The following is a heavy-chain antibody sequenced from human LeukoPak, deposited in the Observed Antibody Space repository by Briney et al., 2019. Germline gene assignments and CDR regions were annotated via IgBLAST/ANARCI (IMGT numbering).Heavy chain of an antibody. CDR1: GFTFSTYS. CDR2: ISYSSRYM. V-gene: IGHV3-21*01. Sequence: WGSLRLSCAASGFTFSTYSMNWVRQAPGKGLEWVSFISYSSRYMDYADSVKGRFTISRDKAKNSLYLQMNSLRAEDMAVYYCAREGSGLDYWGQGTLVTVSS. D-gene: IGHD6-19*01. CDR3: AREGSGLDY. J-gene: IGHJ4*02.